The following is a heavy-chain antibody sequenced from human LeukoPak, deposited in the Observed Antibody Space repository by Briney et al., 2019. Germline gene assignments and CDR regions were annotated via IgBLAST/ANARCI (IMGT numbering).Heavy chain of an antibody. CDR2: IKQDGSEK. V-gene: IGHV3-7*01. Sequence: PGGSLRLSCAASGFTFSSYWVSWVRQAPGKGLDWVANIKQDGSEKYYVDSVKGRFTISRDNAKNSLYLQMNSLRAEDTAVYYCARDRGYGFDYWGQGTLVTVSS. CDR1: GFTFSSYW. CDR3: ARDRGYGFDY. D-gene: IGHD5-18*01. J-gene: IGHJ4*02.